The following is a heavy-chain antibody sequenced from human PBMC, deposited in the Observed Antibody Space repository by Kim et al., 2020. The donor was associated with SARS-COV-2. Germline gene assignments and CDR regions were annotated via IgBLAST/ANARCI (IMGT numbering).Heavy chain of an antibody. CDR2: INHSGST. CDR1: GGSFSGYY. CDR3: ARGKPQGYCSGGSCYWFDY. D-gene: IGHD2-15*01. V-gene: IGHV4-34*01. Sequence: SETLSLTCAVYGGSFSGYYWSWIRQPPGKGLEWIGEINHSGSTNYNPSLKSRVTISVDTSKNQFSLKLSSVTAADTAVYYCARGKPQGYCSGGSCYWFDYWGQGTLVTVSS. J-gene: IGHJ4*02.